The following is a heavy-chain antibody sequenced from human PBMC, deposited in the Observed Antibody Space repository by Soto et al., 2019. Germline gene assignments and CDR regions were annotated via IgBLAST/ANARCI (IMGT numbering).Heavy chain of an antibody. CDR1: GGSISSTDYY. J-gene: IGHJ6*02. V-gene: IGHV4-30-4*01. CDR3: ARVGKAAATRPYYYHAMDV. D-gene: IGHD2-15*01. CDR2: IYYSGST. Sequence: TSETLSLTCTVSGGSISSTDYYWSWIRQPPGKGLEWIGYIYYSGSTYYNPSLKSRVTISVDTSKIQFSLKLSSVTAADTAVYYCARVGKAAATRPYYYHAMDVWGQGTTVTVSS.